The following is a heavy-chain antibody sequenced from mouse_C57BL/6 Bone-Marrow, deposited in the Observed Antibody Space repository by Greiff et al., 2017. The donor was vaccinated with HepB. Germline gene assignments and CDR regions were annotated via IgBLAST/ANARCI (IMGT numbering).Heavy chain of an antibody. D-gene: IGHD2-3*01. CDR3: TGRGWLLVDY. J-gene: IGHJ2*01. CDR1: GYTFSNYW. Sequence: EVQGVESGGGLVQPGGSMKLSCVASGYTFSNYWMNWVRQSPEKGLEWVAQIRLKSDNYATHYAESVKGRFTISRDDSKSSVYLQMNNLRAEDTGIYYCTGRGWLLVDYWGQGTTLTVSS. CDR2: IRLKSDNYAT. V-gene: IGHV6-3*01.